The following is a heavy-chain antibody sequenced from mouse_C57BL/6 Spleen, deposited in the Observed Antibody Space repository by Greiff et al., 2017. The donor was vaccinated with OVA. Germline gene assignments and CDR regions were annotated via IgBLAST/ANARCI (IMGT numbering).Heavy chain of an antibody. D-gene: IGHD3-2*01. CDR2: IDPNSGGT. Sequence: QVHVKQPGAELVKPGASVKLSCKASGYTFTSYWMHWVKQRPGRGLEWIGRIDPNSGGTKYNEKFKSKATLTVDKPSSTAYRQRSSLTSEDSAVYYCARRDRDVGYFDYWGQGTTLTVSS. J-gene: IGHJ2*01. CDR3: ARRDRDVGYFDY. CDR1: GYTFTSYW. V-gene: IGHV1-72*01.